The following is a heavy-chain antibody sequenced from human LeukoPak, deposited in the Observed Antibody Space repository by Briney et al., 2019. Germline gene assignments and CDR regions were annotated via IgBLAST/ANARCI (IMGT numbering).Heavy chain of an antibody. Sequence: ASVKVSCKASGYTFTGYYMHWVRQAPGQGLEWMGWINPNSGGTNYAQKFQGRVTMTRDTSISTAYMELSRLRSDDTAVYYCARAQRYYYDSSGYYGYWGQRTLVTVSS. CDR1: GYTFTGYY. CDR3: ARAQRYYYDSSGYYGY. V-gene: IGHV1-2*02. D-gene: IGHD3-22*01. J-gene: IGHJ4*02. CDR2: INPNSGGT.